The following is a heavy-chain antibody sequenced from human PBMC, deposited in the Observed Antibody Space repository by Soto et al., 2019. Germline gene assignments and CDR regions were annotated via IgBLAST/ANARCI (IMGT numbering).Heavy chain of an antibody. Sequence: GASVKVSCKASGYTFTSYYVHWVRQAPGQGLEWMGIINPSGGSTSYAQNFQDRVTMTRDTSTSTVYMELSSLRSEDTAVYYCTRDSSGPLYGMDVWGQGTTVTVSS. CDR2: INPSGGST. D-gene: IGHD6-19*01. V-gene: IGHV1-46*03. CDR3: TRDSSGPLYGMDV. J-gene: IGHJ6*02. CDR1: GYTFTSYY.